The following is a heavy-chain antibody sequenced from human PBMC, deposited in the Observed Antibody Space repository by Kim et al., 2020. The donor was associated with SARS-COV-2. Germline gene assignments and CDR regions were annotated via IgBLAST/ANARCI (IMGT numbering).Heavy chain of an antibody. D-gene: IGHD3-16*01. CDR1: GDRVSSNSAA. V-gene: IGHV6-1*01. J-gene: IGHJ4*02. Sequence: SQTLSLTCAISGDRVSSNSAAWHWIRQSPSRGLEWLGRTYYRSKWYNDYAVSVKSRITINPDTSKNQFSLQLNSVTPEDTAVYYCASQSPKVGGFDYWGQGTLVTVSS. CDR2: TYYRSKWYN. CDR3: ASQSPKVGGFDY.